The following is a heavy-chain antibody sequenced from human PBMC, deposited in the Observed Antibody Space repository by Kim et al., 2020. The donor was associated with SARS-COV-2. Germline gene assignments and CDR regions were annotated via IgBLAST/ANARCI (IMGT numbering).Heavy chain of an antibody. CDR1: GFTFSSYA. Sequence: GGSLRLSCAASGFTFSSYAMNWVRQAPGKGLEWLSSVTGNGGNTNHADSVKGRFTISRDNSKNTLYLQMNSLRAEDTALYYCATYQTRTDGYNRVFNYWGQGTLVTVSS. CDR3: ATYQTRTDGYNRVFNY. D-gene: IGHD5-12*01. V-gene: IGHV3-23*01. J-gene: IGHJ4*02. CDR2: VTGNGGNT.